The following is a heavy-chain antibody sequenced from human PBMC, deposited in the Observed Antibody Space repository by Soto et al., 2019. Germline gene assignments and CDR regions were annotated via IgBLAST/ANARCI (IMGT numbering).Heavy chain of an antibody. J-gene: IGHJ3*02. Sequence: PGGSLRLSCTASGFTFGDYAMSWFRQAPGKGLEWGGFIRSKAYGGTTEYAASVKGRFTISRDDSKSIAYLQMNSLKTEDTAVYYCTRDEENGSGWYGDAFDIWGQGTMVTVTS. D-gene: IGHD6-19*01. CDR1: GFTFGDYA. CDR3: TRDEENGSGWYGDAFDI. CDR2: IRSKAYGGTT. V-gene: IGHV3-49*03.